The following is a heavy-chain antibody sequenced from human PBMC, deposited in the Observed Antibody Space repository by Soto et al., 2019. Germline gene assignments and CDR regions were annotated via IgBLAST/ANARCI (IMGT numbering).Heavy chain of an antibody. CDR3: AASSVGYCSGGSCYYYYYYMDV. J-gene: IGHJ6*03. V-gene: IGHV3-23*01. CDR1: GFTFSSYA. Sequence: GGSLRLSCAASGFTFSSYAMSWVRQAPGKGLEWVSAISGSGGSTYYADSVKGRFTISRDNSKNTLYLQMNSLRAEDTAVYYCAASSVGYCSGGSCYYYYYYMDVWGKGTTVTVSS. CDR2: ISGSGGST. D-gene: IGHD2-15*01.